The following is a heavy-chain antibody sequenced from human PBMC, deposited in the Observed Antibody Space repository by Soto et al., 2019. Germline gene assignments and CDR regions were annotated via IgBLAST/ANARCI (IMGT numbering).Heavy chain of an antibody. Sequence: QLRLPESGSGVVKTSESLSLTCTVFGASISYGGYSWSWIRQSPGRGLEWIGHITHLENTYFNPSFKSRVSMSIDRTKNHFSLTVTSMTAADKGRYFCVRCGGNDPFEYWGQGILVTVSS. CDR1: GASISYGGYS. CDR3: VRCGGNDPFEY. J-gene: IGHJ4*02. D-gene: IGHD2-21*01. CDR2: ITHLENT. V-gene: IGHV4-30-2*06.